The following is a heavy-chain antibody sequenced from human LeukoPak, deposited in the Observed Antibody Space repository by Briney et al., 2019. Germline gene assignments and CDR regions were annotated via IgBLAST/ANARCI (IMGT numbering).Heavy chain of an antibody. J-gene: IGHJ5*02. CDR2: ISWNSGSI. CDR3: AKDPRRLNQLLSWLDP. D-gene: IGHD2-2*01. Sequence: GGSLRLSCAASGFTFDDYAMHWVRHAPGKGLEWVSGISWNSGSIGYADSVKGRFTISRDNAKNSLYLQMNSLRAEDTALYYCAKDPRRLNQLLSWLDPWGQGTLVTVSS. CDR1: GFTFDDYA. V-gene: IGHV3-9*01.